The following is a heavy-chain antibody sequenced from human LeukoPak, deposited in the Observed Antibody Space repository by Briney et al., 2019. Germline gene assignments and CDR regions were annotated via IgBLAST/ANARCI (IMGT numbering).Heavy chain of an antibody. V-gene: IGHV4-59*01. J-gene: IGHJ4*02. Sequence: SETLSLTCTVSGGSISSYYWSWIRQPPGKGLEYIGFIYYNGSTNYNPSLKSRITISLDTSKNQFSLKLRSVTVADTAVYYCARSPSYDFWSGVRDFDYWGQGTLVTVSS. CDR3: ARSPSYDFWSGVRDFDY. CDR2: IYYNGST. D-gene: IGHD3/OR15-3a*01. CDR1: GGSISSYY.